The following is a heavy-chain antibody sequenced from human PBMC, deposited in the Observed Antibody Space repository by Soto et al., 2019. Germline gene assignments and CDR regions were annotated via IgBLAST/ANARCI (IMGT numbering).Heavy chain of an antibody. D-gene: IGHD5-18*01. CDR1: GVTVSSNY. J-gene: IGHJ4*02. V-gene: IGHV3-66*01. CDR2: IYSGGST. Sequence: PGGSLRLSCAASGVTVSSNYISWVRQAPGKGLEWVSVIYSGGSTYYADSVKGRFTISRDNSKNTLYLQMNSLRAEDTAVYYCSKGGEQQLLRIHLDYWGQGTL. CDR3: SKGGEQQLLRIHLDY.